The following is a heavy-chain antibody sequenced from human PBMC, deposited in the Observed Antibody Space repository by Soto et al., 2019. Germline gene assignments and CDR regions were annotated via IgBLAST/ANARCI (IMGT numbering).Heavy chain of an antibody. CDR1: GFSLSTSGVG. D-gene: IGHD3-3*01. CDR2: IYWDDDK. CDR3: AHRREEIFGVVMGYYFDY. J-gene: IGHJ4*02. Sequence: QITLKESGPTLVKPTQTLTLTCTFSGFSLSTSGVGVGWIRQPPGKALEWLALIYWDDDKRYSPSLKSRLTITKDTSKNQVVLTMTNMDPVDTATYYCAHRREEIFGVVMGYYFDYWGQGTLDTVSS. V-gene: IGHV2-5*02.